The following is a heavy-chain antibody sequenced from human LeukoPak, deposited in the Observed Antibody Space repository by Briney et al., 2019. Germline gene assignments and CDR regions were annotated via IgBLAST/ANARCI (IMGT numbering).Heavy chain of an antibody. J-gene: IGHJ4*02. CDR3: ARWGDYGRTFDY. CDR1: GGSFSGYY. D-gene: IGHD4-17*01. Sequence: PSETLSLTCAVYGGSFSGYYWSWIRQPPGKGLEWIGEINHSGSTNYNPSLKSRVTISVDTSKNQFSLKLSSVTAADTAVYYCARWGDYGRTFDYWGQGTLVTVSS. V-gene: IGHV4-34*01. CDR2: INHSGST.